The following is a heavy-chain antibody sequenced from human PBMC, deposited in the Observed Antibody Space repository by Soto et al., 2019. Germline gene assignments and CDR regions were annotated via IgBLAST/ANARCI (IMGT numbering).Heavy chain of an antibody. CDR1: GGSFSGYY. CDR3: ARVKGYGGKGHFDY. CDR2: INHSGST. J-gene: IGHJ4*02. D-gene: IGHD4-17*01. Sequence: PSETLSLTCAVYGGSFSGYYWSWIRQPPGKGLEWIGEINHSGSTNYNPSLKSRVTISVDTSKNQFSLKLSSVTAADTAVYYCARVKGYGGKGHFDYWGQGTLVTVSS. V-gene: IGHV4-34*01.